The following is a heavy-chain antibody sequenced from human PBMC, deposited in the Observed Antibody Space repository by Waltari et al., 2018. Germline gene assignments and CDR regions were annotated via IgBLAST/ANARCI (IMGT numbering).Heavy chain of an antibody. Sequence: QVQLVESGGGVVQPGRSLRLSCAASGFTFSSNAMHWVRQAPGKGLGYVAVISSDGSYRYYADSVGGRFTISRDNSKYTLYLQMNSLRGDDTAVYYCARDYSYDSNYMDVWGKGTAVTISS. CDR2: ISSDGSYR. D-gene: IGHD3-16*01. CDR3: ARDYSYDSNYMDV. CDR1: GFTFSSNA. J-gene: IGHJ6*03. V-gene: IGHV3-30-3*01.